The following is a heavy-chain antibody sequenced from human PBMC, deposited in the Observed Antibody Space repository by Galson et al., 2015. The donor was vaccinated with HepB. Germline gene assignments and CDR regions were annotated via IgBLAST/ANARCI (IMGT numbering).Heavy chain of an antibody. CDR3: ATDQGAVGATSAFDL. D-gene: IGHD1-26*01. CDR2: FDPEDGET. CDR1: GYTLSELS. J-gene: IGHJ3*01. V-gene: IGHV1-24*01. Sequence: SVKVSCKVSGYTLSELSMHWVRQAPGKGLEWMGGFDPEDGETIYARKFQGRVSMTEDTYTDTASMVLSFLRSDDTAVYYCATDQGAVGATSAFDLWGQGTMVTVSS.